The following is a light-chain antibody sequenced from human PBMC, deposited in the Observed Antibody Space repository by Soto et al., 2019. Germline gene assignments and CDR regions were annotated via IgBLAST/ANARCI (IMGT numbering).Light chain of an antibody. CDR2: DVS. V-gene: IGLV2-14*01. CDR3: SSYTSSSTGV. CDR1: SSDGGGYNY. Sequence: QSVLIQPPSVSGSPGQPVTISCTGTSSDGGGYNYVSWYQQHPRKAPKLMIYDVSNRPSGVSNRFSGSKSGNTASLTISGLQAEDEADYYCSSYTSSSTGVFGTGTKVTVL. J-gene: IGLJ1*01.